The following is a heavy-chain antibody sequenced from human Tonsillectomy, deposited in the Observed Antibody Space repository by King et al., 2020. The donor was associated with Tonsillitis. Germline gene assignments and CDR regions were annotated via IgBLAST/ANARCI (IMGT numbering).Heavy chain of an antibody. V-gene: IGHV3-48*01. J-gene: IGHJ3*02. D-gene: IGHD3-10*01. CDR3: TRGRGYDDFDI. CDR1: GFAFSTSS. Sequence: QLVQSGGDLVQPGGSMRLSCAASGFAFSTSSMNWVRQAPGKGLEWLSYISSTANSVYYEASVKGRFTISRDNAENSLHLHMNILRTEDTAVYYCTRGRGYDDFDIWGRGTKVIVSS. CDR2: ISSTANSV.